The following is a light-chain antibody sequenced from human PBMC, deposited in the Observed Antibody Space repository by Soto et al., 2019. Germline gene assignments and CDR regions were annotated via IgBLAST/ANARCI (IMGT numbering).Light chain of an antibody. CDR1: QSVSRY. CDR2: DAS. J-gene: IGKJ1*01. Sequence: EIVLTQSPATLSLSPGERATLSCRASQSVSRYLAWYQQKPGQAPRLLIYDASNRVTGIPARFSGSGSGTDFTLTISSLEPEGFAVYYCQQRSNWPWTFGQGTKVEIK. CDR3: QQRSNWPWT. V-gene: IGKV3-11*01.